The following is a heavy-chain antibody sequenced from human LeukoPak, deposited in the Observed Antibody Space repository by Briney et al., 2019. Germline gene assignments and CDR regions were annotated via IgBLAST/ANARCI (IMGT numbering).Heavy chain of an antibody. J-gene: IGHJ4*02. Sequence: GGSLRLSCAASGFTFSSDAMSWVRQAPGKGLEWVSAISGSGVSTYYADSVKGRFTISRDNSKNTLYLQMNSLRAEDTAVYYCAKGQSGYTYGYFHWGQGTLVTVSS. CDR1: GFTFSSDA. CDR2: ISGSGVST. CDR3: AKGQSGYTYGYFH. D-gene: IGHD5-18*01. V-gene: IGHV3-23*01.